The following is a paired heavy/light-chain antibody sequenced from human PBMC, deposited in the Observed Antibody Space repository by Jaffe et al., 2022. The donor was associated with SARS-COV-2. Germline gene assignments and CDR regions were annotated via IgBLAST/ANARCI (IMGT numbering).Light chain of an antibody. Sequence: QSVLTQPPAASGTPGQRVTISCSGSSSNIGRNAVNWYRQLPGTAPSLLIYDNNPRPSGVSDRFSASKSGTSASLAISGLQSEDEADYYCAAWDDSLIGWVFGGGTKLTVL. V-gene: IGLV1-44*01. CDR2: DNN. CDR3: AAWDDSLIGWV. CDR1: SSNIGRNA. J-gene: IGLJ3*02.
Heavy chain of an antibody. CDR3: AQEDGTYERSAYSYYFDY. J-gene: IGHJ4*02. D-gene: IGHD3-22*01. CDR1: GFTFSNYA. CDR2: ISVSGGST. V-gene: IGHV3-23*01. Sequence: EVQLLESGGGLVQPGGSLRLSCAASGFTFSNYAMNWVRQAPGKGLEWVSTISVSGGSTYYADSVKGRFTISRDNSKDTLYLQMNSLRVDDTAVYYCAQEDGTYERSAYSYYFDYWGQGTLVTVSS.